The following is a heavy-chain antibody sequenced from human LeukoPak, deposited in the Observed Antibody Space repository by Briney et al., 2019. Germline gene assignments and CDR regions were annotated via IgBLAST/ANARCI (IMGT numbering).Heavy chain of an antibody. CDR2: FNHSWGA. V-gene: IGHV4-34*01. D-gene: IGHD3-10*01. CDR1: SGSFSGYY. Sequence: SETLSLTCAVYSGSFSGYYWTWFRQPPGKGLEWIGEFNHSWGAKYNPSLKSRVTISVDTSKNQFSLKLSSVTAADTAVYYCARVRRYYGSGSYSYYYYMDVWGKGTTVTVSS. CDR3: ARVRRYYGSGSYSYYYYMDV. J-gene: IGHJ6*03.